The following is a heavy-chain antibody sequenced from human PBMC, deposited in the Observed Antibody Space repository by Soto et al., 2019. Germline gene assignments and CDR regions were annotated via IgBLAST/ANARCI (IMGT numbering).Heavy chain of an antibody. CDR1: GGSVSSGSYY. Sequence: SETLSLTCTVSGGSVSSGSYYWSWIRQPPGKGLEWIGYIYYSGSTNYNPSLKSRVTISVDTSKNQFSLKLSSVTAADTAVYYCARDERIYCSSTSCPRWFDPWGQGTLVTVSS. J-gene: IGHJ5*02. CDR3: ARDERIYCSSTSCPRWFDP. V-gene: IGHV4-61*01. D-gene: IGHD2-2*01. CDR2: IYYSGST.